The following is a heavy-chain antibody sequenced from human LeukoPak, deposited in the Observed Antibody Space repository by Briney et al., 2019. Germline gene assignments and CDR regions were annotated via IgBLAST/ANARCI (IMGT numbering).Heavy chain of an antibody. CDR3: AKDPRVLLWFGELGNYMDV. Sequence: GGSLRLSCAASGFTFSSYGMHWVRQAPGKGLEWVAFIRYDGSNKYYADSVKGRFTISRDNSKNTLYLQMNSLRAEDTAVYYCAKDPRVLLWFGELGNYMDVWGQGTLVTVSS. CDR1: GFTFSSYG. V-gene: IGHV3-30*02. D-gene: IGHD3-10*01. J-gene: IGHJ4*02. CDR2: IRYDGSNK.